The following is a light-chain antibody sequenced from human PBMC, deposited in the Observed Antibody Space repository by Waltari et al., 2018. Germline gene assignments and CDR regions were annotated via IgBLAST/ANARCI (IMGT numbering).Light chain of an antibody. Sequence: QSALTQPASVSGSPGQSITISCSGTTTDIGDYNYVSLYQQLPGKAPKRVIYDVSSRPPAVPSSFHGPKSGNTASLTISGLQPDDEACYYCSSHAGNNIPPWVFGGGTKVTV. CDR3: SSHAGNNIPPWV. V-gene: IGLV2-14*03. CDR2: DVS. J-gene: IGLJ3*02. CDR1: TTDIGDYNY.